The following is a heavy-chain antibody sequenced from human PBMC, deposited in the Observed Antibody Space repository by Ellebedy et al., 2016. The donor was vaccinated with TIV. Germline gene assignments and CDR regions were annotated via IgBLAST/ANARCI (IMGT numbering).Heavy chain of an antibody. D-gene: IGHD3-10*01. V-gene: IGHV3-66*01. J-gene: IGHJ3*02. CDR1: GFAINSNY. CDR2: IYTGGST. Sequence: GESLKISCAASGFAINSNYMSWVRQAPGKGLEWVSTIYTGGSTHYADSVRGRFTISRDNSKNTLLLQMNSLRADDTAVYYCATETFNDADLILWGLFSMWGQGTTVTVSS. CDR3: ATETFNDADLILWGLFSM.